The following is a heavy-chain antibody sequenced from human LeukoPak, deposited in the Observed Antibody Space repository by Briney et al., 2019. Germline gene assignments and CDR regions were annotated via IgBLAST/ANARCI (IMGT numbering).Heavy chain of an antibody. Sequence: GGALRLSCAASGFTFSSYSMNWVRQAPGKGLEWVSSISSSSSYIYYAGSVKGRFTISRDNAKNSPYLQMNSLRAEDTAVYYCARVIAAAGTLDYWGQGTLVTVSS. V-gene: IGHV3-21*01. CDR1: GFTFSSYS. D-gene: IGHD6-13*01. CDR2: ISSSSSYI. J-gene: IGHJ4*02. CDR3: ARVIAAAGTLDY.